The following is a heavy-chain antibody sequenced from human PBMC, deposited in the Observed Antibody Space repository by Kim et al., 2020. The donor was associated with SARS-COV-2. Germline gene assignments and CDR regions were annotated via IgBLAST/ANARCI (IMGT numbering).Heavy chain of an antibody. CDR3: ARAYSGYEHFQCLLMH. J-gene: IGHJ1*01. V-gene: IGHV3-11*04. CDR1: GFIFSDYF. D-gene: IGHD5-12*01. Sequence: GGSLRLSCAASGFIFSDYFMNWIRQAPGKGLEWISYISPTGTTINYADSVKGRFTISRDNAKNSLYLQMDSLRTEDTAVYYCARAYSGYEHFQCLLMHWG. CDR2: ISPTGTTI.